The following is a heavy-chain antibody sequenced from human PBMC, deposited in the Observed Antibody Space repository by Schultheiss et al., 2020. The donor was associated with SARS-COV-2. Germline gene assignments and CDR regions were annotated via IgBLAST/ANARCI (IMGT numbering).Heavy chain of an antibody. CDR3: ARDGSNGDYETGWFDP. CDR2: ISSSGSTI. CDR1: GFTFSSYE. V-gene: IGHV3-48*03. D-gene: IGHD4-17*01. J-gene: IGHJ5*02. Sequence: GGSLRLSCAASGFTFSSYEMNWVRQAPGKGLEWVSYISSSGSTIYYADSVKGRFTISRDNAKNSLYLQMNSLRAEDTAVYYCARDGSNGDYETGWFDPWGQGTLVTVSS.